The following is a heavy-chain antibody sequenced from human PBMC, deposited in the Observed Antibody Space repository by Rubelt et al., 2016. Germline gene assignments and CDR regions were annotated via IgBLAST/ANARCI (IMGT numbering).Heavy chain of an antibody. V-gene: IGHV1-3*01. J-gene: IGHJ4*02. D-gene: IGHD2-15*01. CDR3: ARGDSVVVVAASNPLDY. CDR1: GYTFTSYA. CDR2: INAGNGNT. Sequence: QVQLVQSGAEVKKPGASVKVSCKASGYTFTSYAMHWVRQAPGQRLEWVGWINAGNGNTKYSQKFQGRVTITRDTSASTAYMVLSSLRSEDTAVYYCARGDSVVVVAASNPLDYWGQGTLVTVSS.